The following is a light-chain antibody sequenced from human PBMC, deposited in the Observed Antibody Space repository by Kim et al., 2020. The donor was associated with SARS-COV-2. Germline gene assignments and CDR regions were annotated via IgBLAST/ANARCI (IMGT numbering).Light chain of an antibody. Sequence: TITPPFASRSAAGCPTSVPCCYPQPXAQPPRTLIYSTKTRSSGVPDRFSCSILGTKAALTITGAQADDESNYYCVWYLGSGMRLFGGGTQLTVL. CDR3: VWYLGSGMRL. V-gene: IGLV8-61*01. CDR2: STK. J-gene: IGLJ3*02. CDR1: SAAGCPTSV.